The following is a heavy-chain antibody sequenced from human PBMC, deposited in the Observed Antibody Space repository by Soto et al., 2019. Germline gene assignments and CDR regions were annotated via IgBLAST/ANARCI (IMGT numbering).Heavy chain of an antibody. CDR3: ARELDPYYGGNSLSLDY. V-gene: IGHV3-23*01. CDR1: GFTVSSSH. Sequence: GGSLRLSCAASGFTVSSSHMNWVRQAPGKGLEWVSVISGSGSSTYYADSVKGRFTISRDNSKNTLYLQMNSLRAEDTAVYYCARELDPYYGGNSLSLDYWGQGTLVTVSS. D-gene: IGHD4-17*01. CDR2: ISGSGSST. J-gene: IGHJ4*02.